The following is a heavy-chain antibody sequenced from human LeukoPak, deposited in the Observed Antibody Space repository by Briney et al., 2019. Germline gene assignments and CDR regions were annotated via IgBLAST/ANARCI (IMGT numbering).Heavy chain of an antibody. V-gene: IGHV3-23*01. J-gene: IGHJ4*02. CDR1: GFTFDDYG. CDR3: ARAASMWGFFDY. D-gene: IGHD2/OR15-2a*01. Sequence: GGSLRLSCAASGFTFDDYGMTWVRQAPGQGLEWVSTITGSGGSTYYADSVKGRLTISRDNSKNTLYLHLNTLRVEDTAVYYCARAASMWGFFDYWGQGTLVTVSS. CDR2: ITGSGGST.